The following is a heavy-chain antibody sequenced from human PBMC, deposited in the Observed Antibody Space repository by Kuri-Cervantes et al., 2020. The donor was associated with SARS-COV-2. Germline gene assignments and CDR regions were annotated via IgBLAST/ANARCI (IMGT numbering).Heavy chain of an antibody. D-gene: IGHD2-21*01. CDR3: VREGPDWAVKFDY. V-gene: IGHV3-33*01. CDR2: TWYDGSNE. J-gene: IGHJ4*02. CDR1: GFTFSNQG. Sequence: GESLKISCVVSGFTFSNQGMHWVRQAPGKGLEWVAVTWYDGSNEYYADSVKGRFTISRDNSKNTLYLQMNSLRVDDTAVYYCVREGPDWAVKFDYWGQGTLVTVSS.